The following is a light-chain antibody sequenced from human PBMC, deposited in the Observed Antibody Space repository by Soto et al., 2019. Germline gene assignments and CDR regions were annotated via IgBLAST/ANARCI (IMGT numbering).Light chain of an antibody. CDR2: KAS. CDR3: QQYNSYSPT. V-gene: IGKV1-5*03. Sequence: DIQMTQSPATLSSSVGDRFAITCRASQSVSDWLAWYQRKPGKVPKLLIYKASNLESGVPSRFSGSGSGTDFTLTISSLHPDDFATYYCQQYNSYSPTFGQGTKVDIK. CDR1: QSVSDW. J-gene: IGKJ1*01.